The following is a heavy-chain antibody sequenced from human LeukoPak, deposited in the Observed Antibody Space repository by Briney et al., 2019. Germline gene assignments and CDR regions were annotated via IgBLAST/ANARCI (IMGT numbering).Heavy chain of an antibody. Sequence: SETLSLTCTVSGGSISSYYWSWIRQPPGKGLEWIGYIYYSGGTNYNPSLKSRVTISVDTSKNQFSLKLSSVTAADTAVYYCARASPLRRSSSCFDYWGQGTLVTVSS. D-gene: IGHD6-13*01. CDR1: GGSISSYY. CDR3: ARASPLRRSSSCFDY. J-gene: IGHJ4*02. CDR2: IYYSGGT. V-gene: IGHV4-59*01.